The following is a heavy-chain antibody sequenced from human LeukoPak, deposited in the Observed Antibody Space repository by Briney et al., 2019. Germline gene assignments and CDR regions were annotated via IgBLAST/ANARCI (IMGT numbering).Heavy chain of an antibody. V-gene: IGHV6-1*01. CDR3: AKLGDSST. CDR2: TYHRHKWYN. CDR1: GDSVSSNSAA. D-gene: IGHD6-19*01. Sequence: SQTLSLTCAISGDSVSSNSAAWRWLRQSPSRGLEWLGRTYHRHKWYNDHAVSVKSRIIINPDTSKNQFSLQLNSVTPEDTAVYYCAKLGDSSTWGQGTLVTVSS. J-gene: IGHJ5*02.